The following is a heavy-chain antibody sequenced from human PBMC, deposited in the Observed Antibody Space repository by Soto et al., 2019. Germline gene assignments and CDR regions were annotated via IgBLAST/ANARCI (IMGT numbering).Heavy chain of an antibody. CDR1: GGSISSYY. V-gene: IGHV4-59*01. CDR2: IYYSGST. CDR3: ARTATRGIYYYGMDV. J-gene: IGHJ6*02. Sequence: SETLSLTCTVSGGSISSYYWSWIRQPPGKGLEWIGYIYYSGSTNYNPSLKSRVTISVDTSKNQFSLKLSSVTAADTAVYYCARTATRGIYYYGMDVWGQGTTVTVSS.